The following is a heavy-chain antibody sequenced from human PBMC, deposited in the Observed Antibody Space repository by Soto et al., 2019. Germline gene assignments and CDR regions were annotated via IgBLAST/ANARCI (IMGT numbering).Heavy chain of an antibody. Sequence: SETLSLTCTVSGGSMKNFFWSWIRQPPGKGLEWIGYIPYSGGPTYTPSLKSRVSIAIDTSRNQFSLRLTSVTTADTAVYYCAASEVGLISVLGTWGQGTQVTVSS. CDR2: IPYSGGP. CDR1: GGSMKNFF. J-gene: IGHJ5*02. D-gene: IGHD3-10*02. V-gene: IGHV4-59*01. CDR3: AASEVGLISVLGT.